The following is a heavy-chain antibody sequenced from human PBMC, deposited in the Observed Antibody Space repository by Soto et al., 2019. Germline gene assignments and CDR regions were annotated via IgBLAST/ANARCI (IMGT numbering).Heavy chain of an antibody. J-gene: IGHJ6*02. CDR2: IIPIFGTA. V-gene: IGHV1-69*06. D-gene: IGHD6-19*01. Sequence: GASVKVSCKASGGTFSSYAISWVRQAPGQGLEWMGGIIPIFGTANYAQKFQGRVTITADKSTSTAYMELSSLRSEDTAVYYCARVTSGFLDYGMDVWGQGTTVTVSS. CDR1: GGTFSSYA. CDR3: ARVTSGFLDYGMDV.